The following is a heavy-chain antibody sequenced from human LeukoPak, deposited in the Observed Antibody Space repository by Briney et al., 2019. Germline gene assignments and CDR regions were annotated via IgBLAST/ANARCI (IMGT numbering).Heavy chain of an antibody. CDR3: ARDFRQQLVHKGDY. V-gene: IGHV3-21*01. CDR2: ISSSSSYI. D-gene: IGHD6-13*01. J-gene: IGHJ4*02. Sequence: GGSLRLSCAASGFTFSSYSMNWVRQAPGKGLEWVSSISSSSSYIYYADSVEGRFTISRDNAKNSLYLQMNSLRAEDTAVYYCARDFRQQLVHKGDYWGQGTLVTVSS. CDR1: GFTFSSYS.